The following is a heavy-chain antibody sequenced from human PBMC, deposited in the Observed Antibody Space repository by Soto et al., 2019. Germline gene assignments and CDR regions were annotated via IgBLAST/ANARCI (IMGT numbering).Heavy chain of an antibody. CDR1: GFTVSSNY. CDR2: IYSGGST. Sequence: EVQLVESGGGLVQPGGSLRLSCAASGFTVSSNYMSWVRQAPGKGLEWVSVIYSGGSTYYADSVKGRFTISRHNSKNTLYLQMNSLRAEDTAVYYCARANRGGYYYYMDVWGKGTTVTVSS. D-gene: IGHD2-15*01. V-gene: IGHV3-53*04. J-gene: IGHJ6*03. CDR3: ARANRGGYYYYMDV.